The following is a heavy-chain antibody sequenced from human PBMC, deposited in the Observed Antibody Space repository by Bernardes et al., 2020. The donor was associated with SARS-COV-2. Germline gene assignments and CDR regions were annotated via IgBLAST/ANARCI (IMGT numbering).Heavy chain of an antibody. V-gene: IGHV4-39*01. D-gene: IGHD3-22*01. CDR3: ARLGRLLDYYGMDV. CDR1: GGSISSSSYY. CDR2: IYYSGST. J-gene: IGHJ6*02. Sequence: SETLSLTCTVSGGSISSSSYYWGWIRQPPGKGLEWIGSIYYSGSTYYNPSLKSRVTISVDTSKNQFSLKLSSVTAADTAVYYCARLGRLLDYYGMDVWGQGTTVTVSS.